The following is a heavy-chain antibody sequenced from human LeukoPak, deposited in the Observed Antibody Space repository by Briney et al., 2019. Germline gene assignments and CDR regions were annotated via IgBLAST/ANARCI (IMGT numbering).Heavy chain of an antibody. CDR1: GFTFSSYG. Sequence: PGGSLRLSCAASGFTFSSYGMHWVRQAPGKGLEWVAVISYDGSNKYYADSVKGRFTISRDNSKNTLYLQMNSLRAEDTAVYYCAKGLGQWLATLDCWGQGTLVTVSS. CDR2: ISYDGSNK. D-gene: IGHD6-19*01. V-gene: IGHV3-30*18. CDR3: AKGLGQWLATLDC. J-gene: IGHJ4*02.